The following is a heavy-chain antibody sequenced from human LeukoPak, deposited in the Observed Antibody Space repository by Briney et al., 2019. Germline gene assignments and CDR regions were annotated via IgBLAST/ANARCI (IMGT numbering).Heavy chain of an antibody. Sequence: SETLSLTCSVSGFSISSGYYWGWIRQPPGKGLEWIGSIYHSGSTYYNPSLKSRVTISVDTSKNQFSLKLSSVTAADTAVYYCARVAAGTGFFQHWGQGTLVTVSS. D-gene: IGHD6-13*01. CDR1: GFSISSGYY. CDR2: IYHSGST. CDR3: ARVAAGTGFFQH. J-gene: IGHJ1*01. V-gene: IGHV4-38-2*02.